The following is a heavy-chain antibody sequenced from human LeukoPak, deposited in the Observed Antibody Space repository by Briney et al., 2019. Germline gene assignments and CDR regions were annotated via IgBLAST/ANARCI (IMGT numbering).Heavy chain of an antibody. V-gene: IGHV4-4*02. D-gene: IGHD6-13*01. J-gene: IGHJ4*02. Sequence: SGTLSLTCAVSGGSISSNNWWSWVRQPPGKGLEWIGEIYHSGSTNYNPSLKSRVTISADKSKNQFSLKLISVTAADTAVYYCARVTGAAAVASFDYWGQGTLVTVSS. CDR1: GGSISSNNW. CDR3: ARVTGAAAVASFDY. CDR2: IYHSGST.